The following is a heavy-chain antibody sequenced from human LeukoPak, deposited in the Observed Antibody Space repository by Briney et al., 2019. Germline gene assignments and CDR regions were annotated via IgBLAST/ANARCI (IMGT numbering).Heavy chain of an antibody. CDR2: VSFDGTNN. J-gene: IGHJ5*01. CDR1: GFIFDNFA. D-gene: IGHD4/OR15-4a*01. Sequence: GGSLRLSCAASGFIFDNFAIHWVRQAPGRGLEWVSIVSFDGTNNFYGDSVKGRFTVSRDNSNNTVYLHMNSLRPDDTAVYFCARDRNVVGADFDSWAQGTLVTVSS. CDR3: ARDRNVVGADFDS. V-gene: IGHV3-30*04.